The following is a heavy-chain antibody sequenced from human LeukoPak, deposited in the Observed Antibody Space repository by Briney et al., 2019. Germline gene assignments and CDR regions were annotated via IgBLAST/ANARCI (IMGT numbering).Heavy chain of an antibody. CDR1: GGSISSYY. V-gene: IGHV4-4*07. Sequence: SETLSLTCTVSGGSISSYYWGWIRQPAGKGLEWIGRIYTSGSTNYNPSLKSRVTMSVDTSKNQFSLMLSSMTAADTAVYYCARELIVVVPAATNWFDPWGQGTLVTVSS. CDR2: IYTSGST. D-gene: IGHD2-2*01. J-gene: IGHJ5*02. CDR3: ARELIVVVPAATNWFDP.